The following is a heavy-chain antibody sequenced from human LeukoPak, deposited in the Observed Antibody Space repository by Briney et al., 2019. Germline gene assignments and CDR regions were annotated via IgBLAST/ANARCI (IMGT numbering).Heavy chain of an antibody. J-gene: IGHJ4*02. CDR1: GYTFTSYD. CDR3: ARDWGELSFPLDY. V-gene: IGHV1-8*01. Sequence: ASVKVSCKASGYTFTSYDINWVRQATGQGLEWMGWMNPNSGNTGYAQKSQGRVTMTRNTSISTAYMELRSLRSDDTAVYYCARDWGELSFPLDYWGQGTLVTVSS. D-gene: IGHD3-16*02. CDR2: MNPNSGNT.